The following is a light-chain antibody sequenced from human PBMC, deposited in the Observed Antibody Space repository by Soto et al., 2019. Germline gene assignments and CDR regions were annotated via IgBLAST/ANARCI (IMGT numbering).Light chain of an antibody. V-gene: IGKV3-15*01. Sequence: EIVMTQSPATLAVSPGETATLSCWASQGVIINLAWYQQKPGQAPRLLIYDVSTRASDIPARFSGSGSGTEFTLTISSLQSEDFAVYYCQQYTNWPPWTFGQGTKVEIK. J-gene: IGKJ1*01. CDR1: QGVIIN. CDR3: QQYTNWPPWT. CDR2: DVS.